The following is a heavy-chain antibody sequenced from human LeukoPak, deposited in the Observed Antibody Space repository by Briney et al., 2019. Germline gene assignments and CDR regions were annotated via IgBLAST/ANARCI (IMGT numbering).Heavy chain of an antibody. CDR2: IKQDGSEK. Sequence: PGGSLRLSCAAPGFTFSSYWMSWVRQAPGKGLEWVANIKQDGSEKYYVDSVKGRFTISRDNAKNSLYLQMNSLRAEDTAVYYCARGSGRMRPMYYFDYWGQGTLVTVSS. J-gene: IGHJ4*02. CDR3: ARGSGRMRPMYYFDY. V-gene: IGHV3-7*01. CDR1: GFTFSSYW. D-gene: IGHD2-15*01.